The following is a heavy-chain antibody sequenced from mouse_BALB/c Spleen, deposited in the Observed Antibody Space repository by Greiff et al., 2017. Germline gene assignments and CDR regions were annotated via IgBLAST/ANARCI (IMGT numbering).Heavy chain of an antibody. V-gene: IGHV14-3*02. CDR1: GFNIKDTY. CDR2: IDPANGNT. J-gene: IGHJ2*01. D-gene: IGHD3-1*01. Sequence: EVHLVESGAELVKPGASVKLSCTASGFNIKDTYMHWVKQRPEQGLEWIGRIDPANGNTKYDPKFQGKATITADTSSNTAYLQLSSLTSEDTAVYYCARSGYFDYWGQGTTLTVSS. CDR3: ARSGYFDY.